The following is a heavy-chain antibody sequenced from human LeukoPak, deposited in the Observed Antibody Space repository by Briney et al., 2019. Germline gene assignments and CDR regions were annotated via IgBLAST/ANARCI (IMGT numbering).Heavy chain of an antibody. Sequence: SETLSLTCTVSGGSISSYYWSWIRQPPGKGLEWIGYIYYSGSTNYNPSLKSRVTISVGTSKNQFSLKLSSVTAADTAVYYCARHPFSSSGYYYYGMDVWGQGTTVTVSS. D-gene: IGHD6-13*01. V-gene: IGHV4-59*08. CDR1: GGSISSYY. CDR2: IYYSGST. CDR3: ARHPFSSSGYYYYGMDV. J-gene: IGHJ6*02.